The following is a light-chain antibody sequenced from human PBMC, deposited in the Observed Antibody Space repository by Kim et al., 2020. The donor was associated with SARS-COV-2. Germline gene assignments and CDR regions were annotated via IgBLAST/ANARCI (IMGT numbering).Light chain of an antibody. CDR2: GAS. J-gene: IGKJ4*01. CDR1: QSISTY. V-gene: IGKV1-39*01. CDR3: QQSYTAPT. Sequence: DIQMTQSPSSLSASVGDRVTITCRASQSISTYLVWYQQKPGKAPNLLIYGASRVQSGVPSRFSGSGYGTEFTLTITSLQPDDFATYSCQQSYTAPTFGGGTKVDIK.